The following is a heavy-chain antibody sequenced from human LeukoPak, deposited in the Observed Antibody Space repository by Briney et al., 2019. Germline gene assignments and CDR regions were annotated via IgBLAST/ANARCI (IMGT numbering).Heavy chain of an antibody. Sequence: GGSLRLSCAASGFTLSSYSMSWVRQAPGKRLEWVSSISIGSTYIYYADSVKGRFTISRDNAKNSLYLHMNSLRAEDTAVYYCAREIYCTSTTCNWFDTWGQGTLVTVSS. V-gene: IGHV3-21*01. J-gene: IGHJ5*02. CDR3: AREIYCTSTTCNWFDT. D-gene: IGHD2-2*01. CDR2: ISIGSTYI. CDR1: GFTLSSYS.